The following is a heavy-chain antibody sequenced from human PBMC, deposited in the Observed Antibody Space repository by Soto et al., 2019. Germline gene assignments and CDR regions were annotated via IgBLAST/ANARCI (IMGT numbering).Heavy chain of an antibody. CDR2: ISYDGSNK. Sequence: PGGSLRLSCGASEFTFSNYGRHWVRQAPGKGLEWVAVISYDGSNKYYADSVKGRFTISRDNSKNTLYLQMNSLRAEDTAVYYCAKAPAPDSSGWYGYFQHWGQGTLVTVS. D-gene: IGHD6-19*01. CDR1: EFTFSNYG. J-gene: IGHJ1*01. CDR3: AKAPAPDSSGWYGYFQH. V-gene: IGHV3-30*18.